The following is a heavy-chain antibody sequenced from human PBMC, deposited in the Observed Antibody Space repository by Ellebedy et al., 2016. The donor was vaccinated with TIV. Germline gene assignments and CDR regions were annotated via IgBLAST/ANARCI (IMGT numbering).Heavy chain of an antibody. D-gene: IGHD6-13*01. CDR1: GYTFIDNY. CDR2: INPHSGGT. V-gene: IGHV1-2*02. CDR3: ERGRVIAASGTEWDY. Sequence: AASVKVSCKAFGYTFIDNYIHWVRQAPGQGLEWMGWINPHSGGTDYAQKFQGRVTMTRDPSISTVYMELSSLRSDDTAVYYCERGRVIAASGTEWDYWGQGTLVTVSS. J-gene: IGHJ4*02.